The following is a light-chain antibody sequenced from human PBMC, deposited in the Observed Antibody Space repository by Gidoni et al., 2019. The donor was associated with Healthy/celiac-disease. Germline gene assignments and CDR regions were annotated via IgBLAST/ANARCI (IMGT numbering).Light chain of an antibody. CDR3: QQYDNLPVYT. Sequence: DIQMTQSPSSLSASVGDRVTITCQASQDISNYLNWYQQKPGKAPKLLIYDASNLETGVPSRFSGSGSGTDFTFTISSLQPEDIATYYCQQYDNLPVYTFGQXTKLEIK. CDR2: DAS. J-gene: IGKJ2*01. CDR1: QDISNY. V-gene: IGKV1-33*01.